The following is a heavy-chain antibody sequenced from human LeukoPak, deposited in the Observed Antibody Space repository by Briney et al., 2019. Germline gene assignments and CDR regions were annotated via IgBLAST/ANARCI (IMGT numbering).Heavy chain of an antibody. CDR1: GYTFTGYY. Sequence: ASVKVSCKASGYTFTGYYMHWVRQAPGQGLEWMGIINPSGGSTNYAQKFQGRVTMTRDTSISTAYMELSRLRSDDTAVYYCARVPGGGYDLGVFDYWGQGTLVTVSS. V-gene: IGHV1-2*02. D-gene: IGHD5-12*01. J-gene: IGHJ4*02. CDR3: ARVPGGGYDLGVFDY. CDR2: INPSGGST.